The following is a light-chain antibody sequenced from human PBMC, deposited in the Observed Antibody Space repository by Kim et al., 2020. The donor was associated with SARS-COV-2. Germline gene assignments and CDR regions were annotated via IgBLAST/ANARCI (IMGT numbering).Light chain of an antibody. CDR1: QSVSSSY. V-gene: IGKV3-20*01. Sequence: SPGERVTLSCKASQSVSSSYVAWYQQNPGQAPRLLIYGASTRATGIPDRFSGSGSGTDFSLTISRLEPEDFAVYYCHQYGSSPLTFGGGTKVDIK. J-gene: IGKJ4*01. CDR3: HQYGSSPLT. CDR2: GAS.